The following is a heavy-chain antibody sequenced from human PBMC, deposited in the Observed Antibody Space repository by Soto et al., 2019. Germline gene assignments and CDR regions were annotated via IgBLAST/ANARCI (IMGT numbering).Heavy chain of an antibody. Sequence: EVQLVESGGGLVQPEGSLRLSCAASGFTFSDHYMDWVRQAPGKGLEWVGRIKNKANSYTTEYAAPVKGRVIISRDDSKNSVFLQMNRLKTDDTAVYDCTRVRLGSSRSCDSWGQGILVTVSS. V-gene: IGHV3-72*01. J-gene: IGHJ5*01. CDR3: TRVRLGSSRSCDS. D-gene: IGHD6-19*01. CDR2: IKNKANSYTT. CDR1: GFTFSDHY.